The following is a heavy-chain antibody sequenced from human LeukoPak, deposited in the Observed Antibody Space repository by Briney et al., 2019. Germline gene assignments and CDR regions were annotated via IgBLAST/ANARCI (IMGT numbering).Heavy chain of an antibody. CDR3: ARAYYYDSSGYYAFDI. CDR1: GGSFSGYY. D-gene: IGHD3-22*01. J-gene: IGHJ3*02. V-gene: IGHV4-34*01. Sequence: PSETLSLTCAVYGGSFSGYYWSWIRQPPGKGLEWIGEINHNGSTNYNPSLKSRVTVSVDTSKNQFSLKLSSVTAADTAVYYCARAYYYDSSGYYAFDIWGQGTMVTVSS. CDR2: INHNGST.